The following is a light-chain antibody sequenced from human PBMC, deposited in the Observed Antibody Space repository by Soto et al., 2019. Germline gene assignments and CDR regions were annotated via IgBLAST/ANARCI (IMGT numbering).Light chain of an antibody. CDR2: DAS. J-gene: IGKJ4*01. V-gene: IGKV3-11*01. Sequence: EIVLTQSPATLSLSPGERATLSCRASQSVSSYLAWYQQKPGQAPMLLIYDASNRATGIPARFSGSGSGTDVTLTISSLEHEYVAVCYCQQRSNWPLTCGGGTKVEIK. CDR1: QSVSSY. CDR3: QQRSNWPLT.